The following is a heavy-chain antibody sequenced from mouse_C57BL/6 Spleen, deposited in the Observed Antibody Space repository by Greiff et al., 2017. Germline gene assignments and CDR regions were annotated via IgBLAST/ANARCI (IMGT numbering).Heavy chain of an antibody. CDR3: ALWDYYGSLWFAY. CDR2: INPNNGGT. CDR1: GYTFTDYY. D-gene: IGHD1-1*01. Sequence: EVQLQQSGPELVKPGASVKISCKASGYTFTDYYMNWVKQSHGKSLEWIGDINPNNGGTSYNQKFKGKATLTVDKSSSTAYMELRSLTSEDSAVYYCALWDYYGSLWFAYWGQGTLVTVSA. J-gene: IGHJ3*01. V-gene: IGHV1-26*01.